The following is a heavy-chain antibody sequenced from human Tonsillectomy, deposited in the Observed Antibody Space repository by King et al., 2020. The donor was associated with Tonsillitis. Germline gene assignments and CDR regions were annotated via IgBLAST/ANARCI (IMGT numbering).Heavy chain of an antibody. CDR1: GYTFTGYY. CDR2: INPNSGDT. D-gene: IGHD5/OR15-5a*01. Sequence: QLVQSGAEVKKPGASVTVSCRASGYTFTGYYMHWVRQAPRQGLEWMGWINPNSGDTNYAQKFQGRVTMTRDTSISTAYLELTSLISDDTALYICARQRRGYNVSFDPWGQGTLVTASS. CDR3: ARQRRGYNVSFDP. J-gene: IGHJ5*02. V-gene: IGHV1-2*02.